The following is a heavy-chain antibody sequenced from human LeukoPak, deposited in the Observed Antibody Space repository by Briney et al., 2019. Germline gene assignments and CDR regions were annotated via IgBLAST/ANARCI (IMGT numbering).Heavy chain of an antibody. CDR3: AVLQSGTPTH. D-gene: IGHD3-10*01. V-gene: IGHV3-21*01. Sequence: GSLRLSCAASGFTFSSYTMIWVRQAPGKGLEWVPSISSSNDYIYDADSVRGRFTISRDNAKNSLYLQMNSVRAEDTAVYYCAVLQSGTPTHWGQGTLVTVSS. CDR1: GFTFSSYT. J-gene: IGHJ4*02. CDR2: ISSSNDYI.